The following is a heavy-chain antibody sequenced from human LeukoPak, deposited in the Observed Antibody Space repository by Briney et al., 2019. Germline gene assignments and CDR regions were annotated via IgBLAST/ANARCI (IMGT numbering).Heavy chain of an antibody. J-gene: IGHJ3*02. D-gene: IGHD6-13*01. Sequence: PGGSLRLSCAASGFTFSSYSMNWVRQAPGKGLEWVSSISSSSSYIYYADSVKGRFTISRDNAKNSLYLQMNSLRAEDTAVYYCARAGGIAAAHAFDIWGQGIMVTVSS. CDR2: ISSSSSYI. V-gene: IGHV3-21*01. CDR3: ARAGGIAAAHAFDI. CDR1: GFTFSSYS.